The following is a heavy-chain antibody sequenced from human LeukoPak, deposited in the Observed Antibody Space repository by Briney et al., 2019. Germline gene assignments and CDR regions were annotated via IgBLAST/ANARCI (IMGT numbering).Heavy chain of an antibody. CDR3: SRDRGYSSTWYSGAY. D-gene: IGHD6-13*01. J-gene: IGHJ4*02. Sequence: GGSLRLSCTASGFSFGDYAMSWVRQAPGKGLEWVGFIRSTAYGGTTEYAASVKGGFAISRDDSKSIAYLQMNSLKTEDTAVYYCSRDRGYSSTWYSGAYWGQGTLVTVSS. V-gene: IGHV3-49*04. CDR2: IRSTAYGGTT. CDR1: GFSFGDYA.